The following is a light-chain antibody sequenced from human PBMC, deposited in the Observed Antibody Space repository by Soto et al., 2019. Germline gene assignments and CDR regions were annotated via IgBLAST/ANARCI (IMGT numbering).Light chain of an antibody. CDR1: QSLLHSNGYNY. J-gene: IGKJ1*01. CDR3: MQCLQSPPT. CDR2: WGS. V-gene: IGKV2-28*01. Sequence: DIVMTQSPLSLPVTPGEPASISCRSSQSLLHSNGYNYLDWYLQKPGQSPQLLIYWGSNRASGVPDMFSGSGSGTVFTLKINRVEAEDVGVYFCMQCLQSPPTFGQGTKVEIK.